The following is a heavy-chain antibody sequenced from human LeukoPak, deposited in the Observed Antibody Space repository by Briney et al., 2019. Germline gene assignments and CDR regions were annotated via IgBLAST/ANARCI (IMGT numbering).Heavy chain of an antibody. CDR1: GFTFSSYE. CDR3: AELGITMIGGV. J-gene: IGHJ6*04. D-gene: IGHD3-10*02. Sequence: QPGGSLRLSCAASGFTFSSYEMNWVRQAPGKGLEWVSYISSGGSSIYYADSVKGRFTISRDNAKMSLYLQVDSLRAEDTAVYYCAELGITMIGGVWGKGTTVTISS. CDR2: ISSGGSSI. V-gene: IGHV3-48*03.